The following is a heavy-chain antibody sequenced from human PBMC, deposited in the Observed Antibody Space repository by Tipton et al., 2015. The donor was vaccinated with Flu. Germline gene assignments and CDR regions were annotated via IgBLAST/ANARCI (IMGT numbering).Heavy chain of an antibody. D-gene: IGHD2-15*01. J-gene: IGHJ2*01. Sequence: LRLSCTVSGGSITSSSTYWGWIRQPPGKGLEWIGSIHYSGSTYYNPSLASRVIISVDTSKNQFSLKLSSVTAADTAVYYCARGYCSGGSCSYWYFDLWGRGTLVTVSS. CDR2: IHYSGST. CDR3: ARGYCSGGSCSYWYFDL. CDR1: GGSITSSSTY. V-gene: IGHV4-39*07.